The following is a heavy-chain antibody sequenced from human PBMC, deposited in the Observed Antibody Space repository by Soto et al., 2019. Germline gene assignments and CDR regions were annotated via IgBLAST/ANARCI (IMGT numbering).Heavy chain of an antibody. Sequence: EVQLVETGGGLIQPGGSLTLSCAASGFTVSSNYMSWVRQAPGKGLEWVSVIYSGGGTDYADSVKGRFTISRDNSKNTLYLQMNSLRAEDTAVYYCARGRGMATIGYWGLGTLVTVSS. V-gene: IGHV3-53*02. D-gene: IGHD5-12*01. J-gene: IGHJ4*02. CDR3: ARGRGMATIGY. CDR1: GFTVSSNY. CDR2: IYSGGGT.